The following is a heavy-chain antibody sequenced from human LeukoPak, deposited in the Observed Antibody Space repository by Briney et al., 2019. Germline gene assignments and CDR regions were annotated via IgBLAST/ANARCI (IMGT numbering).Heavy chain of an antibody. D-gene: IGHD2-2*01. CDR1: GGSLSNYY. CDR3: ARTGYCSRISCYPYYYGMDV. CDR2: IYYSGST. Sequence: SETLSLTCTVSGGSLSNYYWSWIRQPPGKGRDWSGYIYYSGSTKYNPSLKSRVTISVDTSKNQFSLNLSSVTAADTAMYYCARTGYCSRISCYPYYYGMDVWGQGTTVTVSS. J-gene: IGHJ6*02. V-gene: IGHV4-59*13.